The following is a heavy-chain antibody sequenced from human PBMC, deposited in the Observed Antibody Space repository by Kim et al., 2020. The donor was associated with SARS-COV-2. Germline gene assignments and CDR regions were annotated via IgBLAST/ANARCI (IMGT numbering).Heavy chain of an antibody. D-gene: IGHD3-22*01. J-gene: IGHJ5*02. CDR3: ARGSASYYDSSGYANWFDP. Sequence: SRVTITVDTSKNQFSLKLSSVTAADTAVYYCARGSASYYDSSGYANWFDPWGQGTLVTVSS. V-gene: IGHV4-31*02.